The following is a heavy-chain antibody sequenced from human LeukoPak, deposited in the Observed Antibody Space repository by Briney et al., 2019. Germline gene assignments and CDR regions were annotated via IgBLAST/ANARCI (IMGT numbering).Heavy chain of an antibody. CDR2: INPNTGGT. J-gene: IGHJ3*02. Sequence: ASVKVSCKASGYTFSGYYMNWVRQAPGQGPEWMGWINPNTGGTNYAQKFQGRVRMTRDTSIRTAYMELSRLRFDDTAVYYCARDRILTGSNWVDAFDIWGLGTMVTVSS. V-gene: IGHV1-2*02. D-gene: IGHD3-9*01. CDR3: ARDRILTGSNWVDAFDI. CDR1: GYTFSGYY.